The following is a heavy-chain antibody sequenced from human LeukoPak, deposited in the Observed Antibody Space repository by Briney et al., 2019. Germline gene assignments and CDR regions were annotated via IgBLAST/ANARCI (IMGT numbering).Heavy chain of an antibody. CDR1: GYSISSGYF. V-gene: IGHV4-38-2*01. Sequence: SETLSLTCAVSGYSISSGYFWAWIRQPPGKGLEWIGSIYYSGSAYYNPSLKSRVAISVDTSKNQFSLKLRSVTAADTAVYYCARHGNIVIVPAALGFDYWGQGTLVTVSS. J-gene: IGHJ4*02. D-gene: IGHD2-2*01. CDR3: ARHGNIVIVPAALGFDY. CDR2: IYYSGSA.